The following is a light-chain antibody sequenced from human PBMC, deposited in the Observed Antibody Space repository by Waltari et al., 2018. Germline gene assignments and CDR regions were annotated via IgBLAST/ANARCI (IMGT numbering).Light chain of an antibody. Sequence: TRSPDPLPWSLGGWAPSNRKSSQSVSGYYNSKTYLAGYHQKSGQPPRLLISWAFTRESGVPERFSGSGSGTDFTLSMASLQAEDVAVYYCHQYYTTPRTFGQGTRVEI. CDR3: HQYYTTPRT. CDR2: WAF. CDR1: QSVSGYYNSKTY. V-gene: IGKV4-1*01. J-gene: IGKJ1*01.